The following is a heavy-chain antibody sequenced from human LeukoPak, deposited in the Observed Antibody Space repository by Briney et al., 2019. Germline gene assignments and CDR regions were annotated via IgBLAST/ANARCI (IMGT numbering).Heavy chain of an antibody. CDR2: IYPGDSDT. CDR3: ARQTPSGNSAGNAFDI. CDR1: GYSFTSYW. Sequence: GESLKISCKGSGYSFTSYWIGWVRQMPGKGLEWMGIIYPGDSDTRYSPSFQGQVTISADKSISTAYLQWSSLKASDTAMYYCARQTPSGNSAGNAFDIWGQGTMVTVSS. J-gene: IGHJ3*02. D-gene: IGHD1-26*01. V-gene: IGHV5-51*01.